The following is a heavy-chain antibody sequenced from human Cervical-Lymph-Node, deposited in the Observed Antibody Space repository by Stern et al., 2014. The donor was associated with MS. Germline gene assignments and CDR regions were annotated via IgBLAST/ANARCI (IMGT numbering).Heavy chain of an antibody. J-gene: IGHJ6*02. Sequence: VQLVESGAEVKKPGASVKVSCRASGYSFSNYGVSWVRQAPGQGLEWMGWINTYKGITNYAHKFEGRAIMTTDTSTNTACMELRSLRSDDTAVYYCARDLATNQYYYFGMDVWGQGTTVTVSS. CDR3: ARDLATNQYYYFGMDV. CDR2: INTYKGIT. V-gene: IGHV1-18*01. CDR1: GYSFSNYG. D-gene: IGHD5-12*01.